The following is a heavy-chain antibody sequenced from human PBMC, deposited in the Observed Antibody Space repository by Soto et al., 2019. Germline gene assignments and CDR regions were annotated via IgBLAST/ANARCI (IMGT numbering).Heavy chain of an antibody. J-gene: IGHJ5*02. CDR2: ISYDGSNK. D-gene: IGHD5-18*01. CDR3: AKRTAKGWFDP. V-gene: IGHV3-30*18. Sequence: GGSLRLSCAASGFTFSSYGMHWVRQAPGKGLEWVAVISYDGSNKYYADSVKGRFTISRDNSKNTLYLQMNSLRAEGTAVYYCAKRTAKGWFDPWGQGTLVTVSS. CDR1: GFTFSSYG.